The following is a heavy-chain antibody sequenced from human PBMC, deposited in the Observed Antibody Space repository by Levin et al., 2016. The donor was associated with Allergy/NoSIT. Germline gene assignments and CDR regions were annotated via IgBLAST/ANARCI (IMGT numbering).Heavy chain of an antibody. D-gene: IGHD5-24*01. CDR2: IYYSGST. CDR3: ARASPDTSSYNFRCYFDY. V-gene: IGHV4-39*01. J-gene: IGHJ4*02. Sequence: WIRQPPGKGLEWIGSIYYSGSTYYNPSLKSRVTISVDSSKNQFSLKARSVTAADTAIYYCARASPDTSSYNFRCYFDYWGQGTLVTVSS.